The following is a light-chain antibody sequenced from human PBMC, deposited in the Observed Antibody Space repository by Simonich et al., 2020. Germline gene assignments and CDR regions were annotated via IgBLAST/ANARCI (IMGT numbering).Light chain of an antibody. Sequence: SYELTQPPSVSVSPGQTASITCSGDKLGDQYACWYQQNPGQSPVLVIYQDSKRPSGIPERFSGSNSGNTATLTISGTQAMDEADYYCQAWDSSMWVFGGGTKLTVL. CDR1: KLGDQY. CDR2: QDS. CDR3: QAWDSSMWV. J-gene: IGLJ3*02. V-gene: IGLV3-1*01.